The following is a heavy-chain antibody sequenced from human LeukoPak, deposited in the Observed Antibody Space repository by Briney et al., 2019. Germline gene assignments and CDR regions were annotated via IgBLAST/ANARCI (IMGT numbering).Heavy chain of an antibody. J-gene: IGHJ4*02. CDR1: GDSISSHYC. Sequence: SDTLSLTCTVSGDSISSHYCWGWIRQPPGEGLEGIGHICRSGTTFCSVSLNRRLTISIDTSKNQFSLKLTSVTAADTAVYYCARGGAQRGYYTGIGYWGQGTLVTVSS. V-gene: IGHV4-38-2*02. CDR2: ICRSGTT. D-gene: IGHD3-3*01. CDR3: ARGGAQRGYYTGIGY.